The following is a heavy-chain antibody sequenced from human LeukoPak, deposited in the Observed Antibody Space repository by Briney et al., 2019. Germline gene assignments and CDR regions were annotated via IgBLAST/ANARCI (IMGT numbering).Heavy chain of an antibody. CDR2: IKQDGSEK. CDR3: ARVDYGDYIDS. Sequence: VGSLRLSCAASGFAFSSYWMSWVRQVPGKGLEWVANIKQDGSEKYYVDSVKGRFTFSRDNAKNSLYLQMSSLRAEDTAVYYCARVDYGDYIDSWGQGTLVTVSS. CDR1: GFAFSSYW. J-gene: IGHJ4*02. V-gene: IGHV3-7*04. D-gene: IGHD4-17*01.